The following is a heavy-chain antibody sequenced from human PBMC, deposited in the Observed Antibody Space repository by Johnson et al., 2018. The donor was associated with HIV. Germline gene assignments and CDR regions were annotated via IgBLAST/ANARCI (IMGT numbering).Heavy chain of an antibody. Sequence: MLLVQSGGGLVQPGGSLRLSCAASGFTVSSNYMSWVRQAPGKGLEWVANIKQDGSEKYYVDSVKGRFTISRDNAKNSLYLQMNSLRAEDTAVYYCARISGWYSPAFDIWGQGTMVTVSS. CDR2: IKQDGSEK. D-gene: IGHD6-19*01. CDR3: ARISGWYSPAFDI. CDR1: GFTVSSNY. J-gene: IGHJ3*02. V-gene: IGHV3-7*01.